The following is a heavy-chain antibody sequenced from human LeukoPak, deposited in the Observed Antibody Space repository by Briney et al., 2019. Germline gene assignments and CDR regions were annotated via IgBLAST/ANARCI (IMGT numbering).Heavy chain of an antibody. CDR2: TYYRSKWYN. J-gene: IGHJ4*02. Sequence: SQTLSLTCAISGDSVSSNSAAWNWIRQSPSRGLEWLGRTYYRSKWYNDYAVSVKSRTTINPDTSKNQFSLQLNSVTPEDTAVYYCARSEVEYYYDSSGYYSLDYWGQGTLVTVSS. CDR3: ARSEVEYYYDSSGYYSLDY. V-gene: IGHV6-1*01. D-gene: IGHD3-22*01. CDR1: GDSVSSNSAA.